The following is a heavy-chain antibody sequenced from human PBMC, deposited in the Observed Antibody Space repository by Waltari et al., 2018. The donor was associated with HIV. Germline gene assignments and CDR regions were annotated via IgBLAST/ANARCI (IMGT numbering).Heavy chain of an antibody. Sequence: QVQLQESGPGLVKPSETLSLTCTVPGGSISTYFWSWIRQPPGKGLEWIGYIFYSGTTNYNPSLKSRVSISVDTSKNQFSLKLSSVTAADTAVYYCARSRAAAGLDYWGQGALVTVSS. D-gene: IGHD6-13*01. V-gene: IGHV4-59*01. CDR2: IFYSGTT. J-gene: IGHJ4*02. CDR1: GGSISTYF. CDR3: ARSRAAAGLDY.